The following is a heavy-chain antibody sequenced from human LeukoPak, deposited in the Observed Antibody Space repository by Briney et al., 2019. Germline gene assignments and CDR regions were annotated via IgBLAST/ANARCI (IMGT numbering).Heavy chain of an antibody. Sequence: ASVKVSCKASGYTFTSYYMHWVRQAPGLGLEWMGIINPSGGSTSYAQKFQGRVTMARDTSTSTVYMELSSLRSEDTAVYYCARDLGVFGYSSTIDNWFDPWGQGTLVTVSS. CDR1: GYTFTSYY. V-gene: IGHV1-46*01. CDR2: INPSGGST. D-gene: IGHD6-13*01. CDR3: ARDLGVFGYSSTIDNWFDP. J-gene: IGHJ5*02.